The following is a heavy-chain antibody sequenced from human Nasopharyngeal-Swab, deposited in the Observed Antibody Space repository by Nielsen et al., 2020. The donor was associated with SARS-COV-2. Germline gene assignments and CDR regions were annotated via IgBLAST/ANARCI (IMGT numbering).Heavy chain of an antibody. Sequence: SETLSLTCTVSGGSISSSSYYWGWIRQPPGKGLEWIGSIYYSGSTYYNPSLKSRVTISVDTSKNQFSLKLSSVTAADTAIYYCARHYLGGGLAAGTFYYMDVWGKGTTVTVSS. V-gene: IGHV4-39*01. D-gene: IGHD6-13*01. CDR2: IYYSGST. CDR1: GGSISSSSYY. J-gene: IGHJ6*03. CDR3: ARHYLGGGLAAGTFYYMDV.